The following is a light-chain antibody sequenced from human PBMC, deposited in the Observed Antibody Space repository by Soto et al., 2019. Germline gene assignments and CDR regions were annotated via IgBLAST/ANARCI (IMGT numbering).Light chain of an antibody. V-gene: IGKV3-20*01. Sequence: EIVLTQSPGTLSLSPGERATRSCRASQSLSSNYLAWYQQRPGQSPRLLVYGASSRATGIPDRFSGSGFGTDFALTISRLEPEDSAVYYCHQYDNAPFTFGPGTRVGIK. J-gene: IGKJ3*01. CDR2: GAS. CDR1: QSLSSNY. CDR3: HQYDNAPFT.